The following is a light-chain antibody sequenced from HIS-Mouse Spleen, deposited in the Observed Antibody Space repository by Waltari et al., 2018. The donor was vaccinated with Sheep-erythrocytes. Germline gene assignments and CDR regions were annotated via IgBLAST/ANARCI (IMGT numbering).Light chain of an antibody. J-gene: IGLJ3*02. CDR1: RSDGGSYHL. CDR3: CSYAGSSTPWV. V-gene: IGLV2-23*01. Sequence: QSALTQPASVSGSPAQSITISCPGPRSDGGSYHLVSWYQQHPGKAPKLMIYEGSKRPSGVSNRFSGSKSGNTASLTISGLQAEDEADYYCCSYAGSSTPWVFGGGTKLTVL. CDR2: EGS.